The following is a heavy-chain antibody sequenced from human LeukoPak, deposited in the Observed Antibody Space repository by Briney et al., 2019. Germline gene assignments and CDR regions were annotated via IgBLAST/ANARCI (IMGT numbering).Heavy chain of an antibody. J-gene: IGHJ4*02. D-gene: IGHD5-18*01. Sequence: SETLSLTCAVTGGSFSGYYWSWIRQPPGKGLEWIGEINHSGSTNYNPSLKSRVTISVDTSKNQFSLKLSSVTAADTAVYYCASRGYSYGKFDYWGQGTLVTVSS. CDR1: GGSFSGYY. CDR2: INHSGST. CDR3: ASRGYSYGKFDY. V-gene: IGHV4-34*01.